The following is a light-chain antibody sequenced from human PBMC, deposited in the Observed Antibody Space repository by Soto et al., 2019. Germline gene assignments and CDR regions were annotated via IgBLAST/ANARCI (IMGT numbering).Light chain of an antibody. V-gene: IGKV2-28*01. J-gene: IGKJ2*01. CDR1: QSLLHSNGYKY. CDR2: LGS. CDR3: MQALQTPMYT. Sequence: DVVMTQSPLSLPVTPGEPASISCRSSQSLLHSNGYKYLDWYLQRPGQSPQLLIYLGSNRASGVPDRFSGSASGTDFTLKISRVEAEDVGVYYCMQALQTPMYTFGQGTKLEIK.